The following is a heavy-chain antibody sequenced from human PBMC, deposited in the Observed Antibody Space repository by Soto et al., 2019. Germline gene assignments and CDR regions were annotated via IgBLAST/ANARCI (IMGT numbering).Heavy chain of an antibody. D-gene: IGHD3-16*01. CDR2: INHSGST. Sequence: SETLSLTCAVYGGSFSGYYWSWIRQPPGKGLEWIGEINHSGSTNYNPSLKSRVTISVDTSKNQFSLKLSSVTAADTAVYYCARGTRFSPKFDYWGQGTRVTVS. V-gene: IGHV4-34*01. CDR3: ARGTRFSPKFDY. J-gene: IGHJ4*02. CDR1: GGSFSGYY.